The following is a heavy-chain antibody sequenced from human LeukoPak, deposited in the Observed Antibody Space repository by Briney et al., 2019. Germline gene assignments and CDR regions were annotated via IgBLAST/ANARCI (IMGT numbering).Heavy chain of an antibody. CDR2: INPSGGST. J-gene: IGHJ5*02. D-gene: IGHD2-21*02. CDR1: GYTFTSYY. CDR3: ARDCGGDWGASWFDP. V-gene: IGHV1-46*01. Sequence: ASVKVSCKASGYTFTSYYMHWVRQAPGQGLEWMGIINPSGGSTSYAQKFQGRVTVTRDTSTSTVYMELSSLRSEDTAVYYCARDCGGDWGASWFDPWGQGTLVTVSS.